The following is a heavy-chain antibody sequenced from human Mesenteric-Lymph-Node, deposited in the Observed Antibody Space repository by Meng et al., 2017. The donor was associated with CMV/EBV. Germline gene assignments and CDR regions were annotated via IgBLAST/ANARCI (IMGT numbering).Heavy chain of an antibody. D-gene: IGHD6-13*01. CDR2: IWYDGSDK. J-gene: IGHJ4*02. CDR3: AKRQHLAAFDY. Sequence: GESLKISCAASGFTVSSNYMSWVRQAPGKGLEWVAFIWYDGSDKYYADSVKGRFAISRDNSKNTLYLQMSSLRAEDTAVYYCAKRQHLAAFDYWGQGTLVTVSS. V-gene: IGHV3-30*02. CDR1: GFTVSSNY.